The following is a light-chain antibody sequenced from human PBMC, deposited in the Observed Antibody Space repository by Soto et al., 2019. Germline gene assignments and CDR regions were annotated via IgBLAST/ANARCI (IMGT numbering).Light chain of an antibody. CDR1: ETVATN. Sequence: EVVMTQSPATLSVSPGERATLSCRASETVATNLAWYQQKPGQAPRLLISGASTRAAGISDRFRGSGSGTEFTLTISSLRSEDSAIYYCQQYNNWPRGTFGPGTKVDIK. V-gene: IGKV3-15*01. CDR3: QQYNNWPRGT. J-gene: IGKJ3*01. CDR2: GAS.